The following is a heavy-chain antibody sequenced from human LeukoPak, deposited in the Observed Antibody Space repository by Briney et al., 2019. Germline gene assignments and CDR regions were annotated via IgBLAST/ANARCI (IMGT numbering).Heavy chain of an antibody. Sequence: PSETLSLTCDVSGGSVRSYWWGWVRQPAGKGLEWLGRIYSTGSTRFNPSLKSRLTLSIDTSTNQFSLTPTSVTAADTAVYFCARQGYTVSYYFLDYWSQGTLVTVSS. CDR2: IYSTGST. CDR1: GGSVRSYW. CDR3: ARQGYTVSYYFLDY. V-gene: IGHV4-4*07. D-gene: IGHD1-26*01. J-gene: IGHJ4*02.